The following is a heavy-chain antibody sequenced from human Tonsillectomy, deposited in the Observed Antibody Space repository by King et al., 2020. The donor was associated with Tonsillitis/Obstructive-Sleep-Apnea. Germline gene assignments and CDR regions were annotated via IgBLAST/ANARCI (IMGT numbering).Heavy chain of an antibody. Sequence: VQLVESGGGVVQPGRSLRLSCAASGFTFSSYTMHWVRQAPGKGLEWVAVISYDGSNKFYADSVKGRFTISRDNSKNTLYLQMNSLRAEDTAVYYCARDIQQLVSLYYGMDVWAKGPRSPSP. D-gene: IGHD6-13*01. J-gene: IGHJ6*02. CDR3: ARDIQQLVSLYYGMDV. CDR1: GFTFSSYT. V-gene: IGHV3-30*04. CDR2: ISYDGSNK.